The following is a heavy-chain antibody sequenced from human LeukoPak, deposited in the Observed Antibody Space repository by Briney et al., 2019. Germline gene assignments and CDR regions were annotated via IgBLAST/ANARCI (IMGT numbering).Heavy chain of an antibody. D-gene: IGHD3-22*01. Sequence: GGSLRLSCAASGFRFSDYYMNWVRQAPGKGLEWVAYICDSGRTIYYADSVKGRFTISRDNAKTSVYLQMNSLRAEDTAVYYCARDRLGDYDHSGYYDKWGQGTLVTVSS. CDR3: ARDRLGDYDHSGYYDK. V-gene: IGHV3-11*01. J-gene: IGHJ4*02. CDR2: ICDSGRTI. CDR1: GFRFSDYY.